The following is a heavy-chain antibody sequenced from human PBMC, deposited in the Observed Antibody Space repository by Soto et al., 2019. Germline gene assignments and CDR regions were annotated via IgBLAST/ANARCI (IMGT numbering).Heavy chain of an antibody. J-gene: IGHJ5*02. CDR2: IYWNDDK. CDR3: AHAGGHYYDSSGYYIGPWFDP. Sequence: SGPTLVNPTQALTLTCTFSGFSLSTSGVGVGWIRQPPGKALEWLALIYWNDDKRYSPSLKSRLTITKDTSKNQVVLTMTNMDPVDTATYYCAHAGGHYYDSSGYYIGPWFDPWGQGTLVTVSS. D-gene: IGHD3-22*01. CDR1: GFSLSTSGVG. V-gene: IGHV2-5*01.